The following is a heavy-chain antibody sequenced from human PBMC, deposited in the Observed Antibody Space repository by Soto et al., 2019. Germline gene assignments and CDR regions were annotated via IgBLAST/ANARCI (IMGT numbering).Heavy chain of an antibody. CDR2: INPATGAA. CDR3: ARGGGVGVAGSAAFDM. J-gene: IGHJ3*02. Sequence: QLHLVQSGAVVKKPGASVTVSCSASGYPVTAYYMHWVRQAPGRGLEWMGGINPATGAAKYTQTSQGWGTMTRDTSTSTVFMELSGLTSEDTAVFYCARGGGVGVAGSAAFDMWGQGTLVTVSS. D-gene: IGHD3-3*01. CDR1: GYPVTAYY. V-gene: IGHV1-2*04.